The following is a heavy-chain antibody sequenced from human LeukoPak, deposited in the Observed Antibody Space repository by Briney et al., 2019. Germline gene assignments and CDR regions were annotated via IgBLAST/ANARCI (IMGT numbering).Heavy chain of an antibody. V-gene: IGHV1-2*02. J-gene: IGHJ5*02. CDR3: ARGQLRFLEWFTRWFDP. CDR1: GYTFTGYY. D-gene: IGHD3-3*01. Sequence: ASVKVSCQASGYTFTGYYMHWVRQAPGQGLEWMGWINPNSGGTSYSQKFQGRVTMTRDTSISTAYMDLSKLRSDDTAVYYCARGQLRFLEWFTRWFDPWGQGTLVTVSS. CDR2: INPNSGGT.